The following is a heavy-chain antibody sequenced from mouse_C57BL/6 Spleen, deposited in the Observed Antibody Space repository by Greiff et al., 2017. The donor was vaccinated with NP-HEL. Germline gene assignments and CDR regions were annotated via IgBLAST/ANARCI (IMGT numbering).Heavy chain of an antibody. J-gene: IGHJ3*01. CDR3: AIDYGSREAWFAY. D-gene: IGHD1-1*01. CDR2: INPYNGGT. CDR1: GYTFTDYY. Sequence: VQLQQSGPVLVKPGASVKMSCKASGYTFTDYYMNWVKQSHGKSLEWIGVINPYNGGTSYNQKFKGKATLTVDKSSSTAYMELNSLTSDDSAVYYCAIDYGSREAWFAYWGQGTLVTVSA. V-gene: IGHV1-19*01.